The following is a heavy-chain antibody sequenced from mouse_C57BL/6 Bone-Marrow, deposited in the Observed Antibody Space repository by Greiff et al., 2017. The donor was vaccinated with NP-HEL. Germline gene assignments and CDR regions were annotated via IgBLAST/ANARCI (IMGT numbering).Heavy chain of an antibody. CDR2: IRNKANNHAT. J-gene: IGHJ4*01. D-gene: IGHD1-1*01. Sequence: EVHLVESGGGLVQPGGSMKLSCAASGFTFSDSWMDWVRQSPEKGLEWVAEIRNKANNHATYYAVSVKGRFTISRDDSKSSLHLQMHSSRAEDTGINYYTSLQYFGRGGDWGQGTSVTVSS. V-gene: IGHV6-6*01. CDR1: GFTFSDSW. CDR3: TSLQYFGRGGD.